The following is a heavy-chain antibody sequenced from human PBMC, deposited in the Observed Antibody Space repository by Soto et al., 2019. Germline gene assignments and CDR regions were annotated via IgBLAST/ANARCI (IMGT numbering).Heavy chain of an antibody. CDR3: ARGSRGQQLVLAYAFDI. Sequence: ASVKVSCKASGGTFSSYAISWVRQAPGQGLEWMGGIIPIFGTANYAQKFQGRVTITADESTSTAYMELSSLRSEDTAVYYCARGSRGQQLVLAYAFDIWGQGTMVTVSS. CDR2: IIPIFGTA. CDR1: GGTFSSYA. V-gene: IGHV1-69*13. D-gene: IGHD6-13*01. J-gene: IGHJ3*02.